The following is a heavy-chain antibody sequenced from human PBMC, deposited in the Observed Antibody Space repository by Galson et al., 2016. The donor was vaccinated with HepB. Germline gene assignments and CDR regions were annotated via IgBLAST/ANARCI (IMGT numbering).Heavy chain of an antibody. CDR2: IRGSSGAV. Sequence: SLRLSCAASGFTFSDYSINWVRQAPGKGLDWVSCIRGSSGAVHYADSVKGRFTISRDNAKNSLQLEMNSLRDKDTAVYYCARDKGDGFTTGVMVVWGTGTTVTVSS. D-gene: IGHD3-16*01. J-gene: IGHJ6*03. CDR1: GFTFSDYS. CDR3: ARDKGDGFTTGVMVV. V-gene: IGHV3-48*02.